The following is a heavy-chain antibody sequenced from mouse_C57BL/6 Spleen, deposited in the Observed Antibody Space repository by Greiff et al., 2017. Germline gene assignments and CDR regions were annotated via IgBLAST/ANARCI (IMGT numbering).Heavy chain of an antibody. D-gene: IGHD4-1*01. Sequence: EVQLQESGGGLVKPGGSLKLSCAASGFTFSDYGMHWVRQAPEKGLEWVAYISSGSSTIYYADTVKGRFTISRDNAKNTLFLQMTSLRSEDTAMYYCARPNWDGAMDYWGQGTSVTVSS. CDR3: ARPNWDGAMDY. CDR2: ISSGSSTI. J-gene: IGHJ4*01. V-gene: IGHV5-17*01. CDR1: GFTFSDYG.